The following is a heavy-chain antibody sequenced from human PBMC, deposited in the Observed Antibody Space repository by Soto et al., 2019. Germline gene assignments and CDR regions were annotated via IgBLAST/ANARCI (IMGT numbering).Heavy chain of an antibody. V-gene: IGHV4-39*01. D-gene: IGHD2-8*01. CDR1: GDSITTNGYY. CDR2: VYWTGST. CDR3: ARSHYTYGLFIDY. Sequence: PSETLSLTCSVSGDSITTNGYYWGWIRQPPGKGLQWIGNVYWTGSTFSHPSLTSRVFISVDTSKNEFSLRLTSVTAADTAVYYCARSHYTYGLFIDYWGPGTLVTV. J-gene: IGHJ4*02.